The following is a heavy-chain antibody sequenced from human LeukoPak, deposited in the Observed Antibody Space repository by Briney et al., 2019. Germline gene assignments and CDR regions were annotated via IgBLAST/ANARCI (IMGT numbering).Heavy chain of an antibody. CDR2: IYYSGTT. J-gene: IGHJ4*02. CDR3: ARHSGDGYNRPLGY. D-gene: IGHD5-24*01. CDR1: GGSVSSSNYC. V-gene: IGHV4-39*01. Sequence: SETLSLTCTVSGGSVSSSNYCWGWIRQPPGKGLEWIGTIYYSGTTFYNPSLKSRVTISVDTSKNQFSLKLSSVTAADTAVYYCARHSGDGYNRPLGYWGQGSLVTVSS.